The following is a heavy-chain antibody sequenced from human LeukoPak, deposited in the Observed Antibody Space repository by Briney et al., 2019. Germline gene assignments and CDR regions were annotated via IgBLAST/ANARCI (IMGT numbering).Heavy chain of an antibody. J-gene: IGHJ3*02. CDR3: AREPNWGAGALDI. Sequence: GESLRLSCAASGFAFSSYSMSWVRQAPGKGLEWVSSINVSPAYISYADSVKGRFTISRDNAKNSLYLQMNSLRAEDTAVYFCAREPNWGAGALDIWGQGTMVTVS. CDR2: INVSPAYI. V-gene: IGHV3-21*01. CDR1: GFAFSSYS. D-gene: IGHD7-27*01.